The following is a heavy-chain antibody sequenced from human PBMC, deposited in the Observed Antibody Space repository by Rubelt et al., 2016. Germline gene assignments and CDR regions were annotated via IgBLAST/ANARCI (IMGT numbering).Heavy chain of an antibody. CDR1: GGTFSSYA. V-gene: IGHV1-69*04. Sequence: QVQLVQSGAEVKKPGSSVKVSCKASGGTFSSYAISWVRQAPGQGLEWMGRIIPILGIANYAQKFQGRVTITADKSTSTAYMELSSLRSEDTAVYYCARDRLLDDSSGYHNWFDPWGQGTLVTVSS. J-gene: IGHJ5*02. CDR3: ARDRLLDDSSGYHNWFDP. D-gene: IGHD3-22*01. CDR2: IIPILGIA.